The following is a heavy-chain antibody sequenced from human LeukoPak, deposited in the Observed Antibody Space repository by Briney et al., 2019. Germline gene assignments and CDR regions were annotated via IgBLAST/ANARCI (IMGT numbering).Heavy chain of an antibody. CDR3: ARQLSGWYDADPY. D-gene: IGHD6-19*01. J-gene: IGHJ4*02. CDR2: IKEDGSRN. Sequence: GGSLRPSCAASGFTFSNYWMSWVRQAPGKGLEWVANIKEDGSRNHYVDSVKGRFTISRDNAKGSLYLQMNSLRAEDTAVYYCARQLSGWYDADPYWGQGTLVTVSS. V-gene: IGHV3-7*05. CDR1: GFTFSNYW.